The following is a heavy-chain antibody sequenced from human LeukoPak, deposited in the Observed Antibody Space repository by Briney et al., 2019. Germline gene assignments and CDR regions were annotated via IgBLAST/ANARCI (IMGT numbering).Heavy chain of an antibody. CDR3: AKDGYCGSASCYGWFDP. Sequence: PGGSLRLSCAASGFTFSSYAMHWVRQAPGKGLEWVAVISYDGSNDYYADSVKGRFTISRDNSRNTLYVQMNSLRAEDTAMYYCAKDGYCGSASCYGWFDPWGQGTLVTVSS. CDR1: GFTFSSYA. J-gene: IGHJ5*02. D-gene: IGHD2-2*03. CDR2: ISYDGSND. V-gene: IGHV3-30*04.